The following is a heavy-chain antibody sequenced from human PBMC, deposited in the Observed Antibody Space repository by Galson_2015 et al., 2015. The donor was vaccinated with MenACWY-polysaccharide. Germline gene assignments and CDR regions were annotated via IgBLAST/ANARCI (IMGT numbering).Heavy chain of an antibody. CDR1: GFTFRSYP. CDR3: AKSGGDGVTVFATVPTAPES. D-gene: IGHD2-21*01. V-gene: IGHV3-23*01. J-gene: IGHJ4*02. Sequence: LRLSCAASGFTFRSYPLNWVRQTPGKGLEWVSGISGSGNSAFYADSVRGRFTISRDNSKNTLYLQMNSLRADDTALYYCAKSGGDGVTVFATVPTAPESWGQGTLVTVSS. CDR2: ISGSGNSA.